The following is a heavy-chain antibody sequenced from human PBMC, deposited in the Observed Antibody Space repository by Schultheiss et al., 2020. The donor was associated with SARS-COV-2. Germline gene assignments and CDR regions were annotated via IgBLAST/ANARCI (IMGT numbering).Heavy chain of an antibody. CDR3: ARDYGYCGEGTCYSDF. Sequence: ASVKVSCKTSGYTFTRDAIHWVRQAPGQSLEWMGWVNAATGDTDYSQKFQGRITITRDTSASTVYLELNSLRSEDTAVYYCARDYGYCGEGTCYSDFWGQGTLVTVSS. J-gene: IGHJ4*02. V-gene: IGHV1-3*01. CDR1: GYTFTRDA. D-gene: IGHD2-15*01. CDR2: VNAATGDT.